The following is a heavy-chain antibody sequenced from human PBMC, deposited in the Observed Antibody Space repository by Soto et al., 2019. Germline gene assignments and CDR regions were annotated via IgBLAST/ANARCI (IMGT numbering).Heavy chain of an antibody. D-gene: IGHD1-26*01. CDR1: GFTFSSYS. J-gene: IGHJ4*02. Sequence: GGSLRLSCAASGFTFSSYSMNWVRQAPGKGLEWVSSISSSSSYIYYADSVKGRFTISRDNAKNSLYLQMNSLRAEDTAVYYCARGAGMVAPLYYFDYWGQGTLVTVSS. CDR3: ARGAGMVAPLYYFDY. V-gene: IGHV3-21*01. CDR2: ISSSSSYI.